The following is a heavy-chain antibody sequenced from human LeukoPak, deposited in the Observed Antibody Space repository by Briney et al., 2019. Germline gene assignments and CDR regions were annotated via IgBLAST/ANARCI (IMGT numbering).Heavy chain of an antibody. J-gene: IGHJ5*02. CDR1: GDSISSYY. CDR2: ISYSGST. CDR3: ARDRRAGQSGYWFDP. V-gene: IGHV4-59*01. D-gene: IGHD3-22*01. Sequence: PSETLSLTCTVSGDSISSYYWSWIRQPPGKGLEWLGYISYSGSTYYNPSLRSRVTLSGDTSKNQFSLKLTSLTAADTAVYYCARDRRAGQSGYWFDPWGQGTLVTVSS.